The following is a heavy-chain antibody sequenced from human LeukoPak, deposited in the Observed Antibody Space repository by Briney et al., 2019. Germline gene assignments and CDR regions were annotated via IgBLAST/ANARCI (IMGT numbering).Heavy chain of an antibody. V-gene: IGHV1-2*06. Sequence: ASVKVSCNTSGYTFNGYFIHWVRQAAGQGLEWMGRINPSSGVTEYAQNFQGRVAMSRDTSISTASMGLSWLTYDDTAVYYCARDLSSTPNWEFDYWGQGTLVTVSS. CDR1: GYTFNGYF. D-gene: IGHD7-27*01. CDR3: ARDLSSTPNWEFDY. CDR2: INPSSGVT. J-gene: IGHJ4*02.